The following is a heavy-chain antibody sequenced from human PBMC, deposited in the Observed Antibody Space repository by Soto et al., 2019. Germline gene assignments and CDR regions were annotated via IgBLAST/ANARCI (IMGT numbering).Heavy chain of an antibody. Sequence: PGGSLRLSCAASGFTFSNHAMSWVRQAPGKGLEWVSGISGSGVYTYDADTVKGRFTTSRDNSKNTLYLHMNSLRGEDTAVYYCAKSTGGYLEGPPPIDYWGQGTLVTVSS. J-gene: IGHJ4*02. CDR1: GFTFSNHA. CDR2: ISGSGVYT. V-gene: IGHV3-23*01. D-gene: IGHD1-26*01. CDR3: AKSTGGYLEGPPPIDY.